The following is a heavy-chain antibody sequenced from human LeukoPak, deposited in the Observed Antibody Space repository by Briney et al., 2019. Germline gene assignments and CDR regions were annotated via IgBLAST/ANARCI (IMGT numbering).Heavy chain of an antibody. CDR2: ISSNGGST. V-gene: IGHV3-64*01. CDR3: ARSAFVTTVGKASLFDY. D-gene: IGHD4-23*01. CDR1: GFTFSSYA. Sequence: GGSLRLSCAASGFTFSSYAMHWVRQAPGKGLEYVSAISSNGGSTYYANSVKGRFTISRDNSKNTLYLQMGSLRAEDMAVYYCARSAFVTTVGKASLFDYWGQGTLVAVSS. J-gene: IGHJ4*02.